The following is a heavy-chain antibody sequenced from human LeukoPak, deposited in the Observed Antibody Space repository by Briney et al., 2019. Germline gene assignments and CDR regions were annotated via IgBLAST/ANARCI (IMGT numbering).Heavy chain of an antibody. J-gene: IGHJ6*03. V-gene: IGHV4-39*01. CDR1: GGSISSSSYY. CDR3: ARQLGATHAYYYYYMDV. Sequence: SETLSLTCTVSGGSISSSSYYWGGIRQPPGKGLEWIGSIYYGGSTYYNPSLKSRVTISVDTSKNQFSLKLSSVTAADTAVYYCARQLGATHAYYYYYMDVWGKGTTVTVSS. D-gene: IGHD4/OR15-4a*01. CDR2: IYYGGST.